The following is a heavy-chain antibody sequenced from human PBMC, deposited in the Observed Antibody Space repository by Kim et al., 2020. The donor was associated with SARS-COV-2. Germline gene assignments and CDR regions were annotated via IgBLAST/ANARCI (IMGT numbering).Heavy chain of an antibody. CDR2: IKQDGSEK. CDR1: GFTFSSYW. CDR3: ARVSGGDTNDYGDRDYFDY. J-gene: IGHJ4*02. V-gene: IGHV3-7*01. D-gene: IGHD4-17*01. Sequence: GGSLRLSCAASGFTFSSYWMSWVRQAPGKGLEWVANIKQDGSEKYYVDSVKGRFTISRDNAKNSLYLQMNSLRAEDTAVYYCARVSGGDTNDYGDRDYFDYWGQGTLVTVSS.